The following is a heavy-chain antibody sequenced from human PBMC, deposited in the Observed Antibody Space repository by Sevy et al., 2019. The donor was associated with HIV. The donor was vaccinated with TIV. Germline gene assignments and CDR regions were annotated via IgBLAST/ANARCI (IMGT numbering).Heavy chain of an antibody. Sequence: GGSLRLSCAASGFTFSSYSMNWVRQAPGKGLEWVSSISSSSSYIYYADSVKGRFTISRDNAKNSLYLQMNSLRAEDTAVYYCARDSFEDYYGSGSYPYWGQGTLVTVSS. CDR1: GFTFSSYS. CDR3: ARDSFEDYYGSGSYPY. J-gene: IGHJ4*02. V-gene: IGHV3-21*01. D-gene: IGHD3-10*01. CDR2: ISSSSSYI.